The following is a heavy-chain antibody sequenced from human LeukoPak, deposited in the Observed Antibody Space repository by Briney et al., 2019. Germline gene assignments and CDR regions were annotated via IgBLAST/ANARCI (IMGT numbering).Heavy chain of an antibody. D-gene: IGHD3-10*01. CDR2: ISWNSGSI. Sequence: GGSLRLSCAGSGFTFDDYAMHWVRQAPGKGLEWVSGISWNSGSIGYADSVKGRFTISRDNAKNSLYLQMNSLRAEDMALYYCAKSRFVTMVRGVIGFGYFDYWGQGTLVTVSS. CDR3: AKSRFVTMVRGVIGFGYFDY. CDR1: GFTFDDYA. J-gene: IGHJ4*02. V-gene: IGHV3-9*03.